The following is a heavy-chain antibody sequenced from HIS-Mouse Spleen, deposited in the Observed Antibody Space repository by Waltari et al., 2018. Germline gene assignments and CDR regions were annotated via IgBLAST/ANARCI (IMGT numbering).Heavy chain of an antibody. CDR3: ARAHGDYDAFDI. Sequence: QVQLVQSGAEVKKPGSSVKVSCKASGCTFSRYAFSWVRKAPGPGLEWMGRIIPILGIANYAQKFQGRVTITADKSTSTAYMELSSLRSEDTAVYYCARAHGDYDAFDIWGQGTMVTVSS. V-gene: IGHV1-69*04. CDR2: IIPILGIA. CDR1: GCTFSRYA. D-gene: IGHD4-17*01. J-gene: IGHJ3*02.